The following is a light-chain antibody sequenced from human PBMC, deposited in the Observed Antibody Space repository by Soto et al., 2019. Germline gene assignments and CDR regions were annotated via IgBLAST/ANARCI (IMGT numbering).Light chain of an antibody. V-gene: IGKV1-9*01. CDR3: QQLHGYPIT. J-gene: IGKJ5*01. CDR2: AAS. Sequence: SLLTQSPCCLSASVWDRVTITCRASQGIDTSLAWYQQKPGKAPKLLIYAASNFQSGVPSRFSGSGSGTHFALTISSLQPEDFATYYCQQLHGYPITFGQGTRLEIK. CDR1: QGIDTS.